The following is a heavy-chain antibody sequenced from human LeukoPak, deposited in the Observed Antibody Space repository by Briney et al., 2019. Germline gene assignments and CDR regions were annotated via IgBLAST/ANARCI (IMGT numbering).Heavy chain of an antibody. CDR1: GFIFSHHG. Sequence: RGSLRLSCAASGFIFSHHGMHWVRQAPGNGLEWVAVIWSDGTNRFYGDSVKGRFTISRDNSQNTVFLQMNSLRVKDTAIYYCARDAQRGFDYSNSLKYWGHGTLVTVSS. CDR2: IWSDGTNR. V-gene: IGHV3-33*01. J-gene: IGHJ4*01. CDR3: ARDAQRGFDYSNSLKY. D-gene: IGHD4-11*01.